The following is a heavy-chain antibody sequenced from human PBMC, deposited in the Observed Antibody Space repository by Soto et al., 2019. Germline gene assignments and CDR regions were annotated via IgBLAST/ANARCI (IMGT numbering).Heavy chain of an antibody. D-gene: IGHD6-6*01. Sequence: PGGSLRLSCTASAFPLSVHHMGLVRQSPGKGLEWVGRTRNKANNYSTEYAASVKGRFTISRDDSKNSLYLQMNSLKTEDTAVYYCARDGGIAARHYYGMDVWGQGTSVTVSS. V-gene: IGHV3-72*01. CDR1: AFPLSVHH. CDR3: ARDGGIAARHYYGMDV. J-gene: IGHJ6*02. CDR2: TRNKANNYST.